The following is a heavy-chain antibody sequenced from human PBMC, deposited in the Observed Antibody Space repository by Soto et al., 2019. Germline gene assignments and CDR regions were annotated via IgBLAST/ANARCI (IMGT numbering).Heavy chain of an antibody. CDR2: IYHSGST. V-gene: IGHV4-30-2*01. Sequence: SETLSLTCAVSGGSISSGGYSWSWIRQPPGKGLEWIGYIYHSGSTYYNPSLKSRVTISVDRSKNQFSLKLSSVTAADTAVYYCARVPAYYSTTYYYYYGMDVWGQGTTVTVS. CDR1: GGSISSGGYS. CDR3: ARVPAYYSTTYYYYYGMDV. J-gene: IGHJ6*02. D-gene: IGHD4-4*01.